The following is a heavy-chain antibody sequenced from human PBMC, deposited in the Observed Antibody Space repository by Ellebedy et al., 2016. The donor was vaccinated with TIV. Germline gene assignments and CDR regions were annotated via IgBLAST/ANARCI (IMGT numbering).Heavy chain of an antibody. V-gene: IGHV1-18*01. Sequence: ASVKVSXXASGYTFTSYSICWVRQAPGQGLEWMGWISPYNKNTNYAQDLQGRVTMTTDTSTNTAYMELRSLRSDDTAVYYCARDGYCSGGSCYQEVPFDYWGQGTLVTVSS. J-gene: IGHJ4*02. CDR3: ARDGYCSGGSCYQEVPFDY. CDR1: GYTFTSYS. D-gene: IGHD2-15*01. CDR2: ISPYNKNT.